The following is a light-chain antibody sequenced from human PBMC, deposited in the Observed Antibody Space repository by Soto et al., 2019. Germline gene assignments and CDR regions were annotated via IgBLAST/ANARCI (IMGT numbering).Light chain of an antibody. CDR2: GAS. CDR1: QSVSSSF. J-gene: IGKJ3*01. Sequence: EIVLTQSPGTLSLSPGERATLSCRASQSVSSSFLAWYQQKPGQAPRLLIYGASSRATGIPDRFSGSGSGTDFTLTISRLEPEDFAVYFCQQYDNSPFTFGHGTRVDIK. V-gene: IGKV3-20*01. CDR3: QQYDNSPFT.